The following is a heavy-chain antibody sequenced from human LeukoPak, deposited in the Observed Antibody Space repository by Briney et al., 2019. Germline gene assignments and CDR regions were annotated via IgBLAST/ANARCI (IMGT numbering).Heavy chain of an antibody. CDR3: AKAIAPDYGGGGYYYYGMGV. D-gene: IGHD4-23*01. J-gene: IGHJ6*02. Sequence: GGSLRLSCAASGFTFDDYAMHWVRQAPGKGLEWVSGISCNSGSIGYADSVKGRFTISRDNAKNSLYLQMNSLRAEDTAFYYCAKAIAPDYGGGGYYYYGMGVWGQGTTVTVSS. CDR2: ISCNSGSI. V-gene: IGHV3-9*01. CDR1: GFTFDDYA.